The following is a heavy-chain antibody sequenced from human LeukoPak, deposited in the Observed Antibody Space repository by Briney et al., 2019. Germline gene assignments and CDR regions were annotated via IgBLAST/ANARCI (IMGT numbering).Heavy chain of an antibody. D-gene: IGHD3-16*01. J-gene: IGHJ6*02. CDR1: GYTFTSCD. CDR3: ARVLGRPSLYYGMDV. V-gene: IGHV1-8*01. Sequence: ASVKVSCKASGYTFTSCDIHWVRQATGQGLEWMGWMNPDPGSTGYAQKFQVRVTTTRDTSIGTAYMELSSLRSEDTAVYYCARVLGRPSLYYGMDVWGQGTTVTVSS. CDR2: MNPDPGST.